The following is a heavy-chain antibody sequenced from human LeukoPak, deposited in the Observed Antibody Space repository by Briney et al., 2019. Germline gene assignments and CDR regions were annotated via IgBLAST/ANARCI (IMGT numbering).Heavy chain of an antibody. CDR3: ARATAENHH. Sequence: GASVKVSCKASGYTFTGYYMHWVRQAPGQGLEWMGWINPKTGGTSYAQKFQGRVTMTRDTSISTVNMELSRLTSDDTAVYYCARATAENHHWGQGTLVTVSS. CDR2: INPKTGGT. V-gene: IGHV1-2*02. J-gene: IGHJ5*02. D-gene: IGHD1-14*01. CDR1: GYTFTGYY.